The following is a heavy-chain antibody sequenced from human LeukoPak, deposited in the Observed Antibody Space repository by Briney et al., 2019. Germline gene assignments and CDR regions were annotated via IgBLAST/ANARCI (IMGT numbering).Heavy chain of an antibody. CDR2: IYHTGST. V-gene: IGHV4-59*08. CDR3: ARAAAGRRTVNSASQGAVPLYDY. D-gene: IGHD6-13*01. CDR1: GGSVSDYY. J-gene: IGHJ4*02. Sequence: PSETLSLTCTISGGSVSDYYWSWIRQSPGKGLEWIGYIYHTGSTSYSPSLKSRVTISVDTSKNQFSLKLSSVTAADTAVYYCARAAAGRRTVNSASQGAVPLYDYWGQGTLVTVSS.